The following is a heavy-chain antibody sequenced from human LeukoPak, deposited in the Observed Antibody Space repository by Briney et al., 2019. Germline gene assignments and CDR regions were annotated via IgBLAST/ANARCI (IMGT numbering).Heavy chain of an antibody. CDR2: ISGSGGST. V-gene: IGHV3-23*01. CDR1: GFTFSSYA. CDR3: ACRNREAGVDY. Sequence: GGSLRLSCAASGFTFSSYAMSWVRQAPGKGLEWVSAISGSGGSTYYADSVKGRFTISRDDSKNTLYLQMNSLRAEDTAVYYCACRNREAGVDYWGQGTLVTVSS. D-gene: IGHD6-19*01. J-gene: IGHJ4*02.